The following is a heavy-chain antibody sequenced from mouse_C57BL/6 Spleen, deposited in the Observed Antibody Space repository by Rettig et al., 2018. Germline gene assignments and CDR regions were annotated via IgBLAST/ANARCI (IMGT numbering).Heavy chain of an antibody. V-gene: IGHV1-66*01. D-gene: IGHD4-1*01. CDR3: ARKAVTGTIFDY. J-gene: IGHJ2*01. CDR2: IYPGSGNT. Sequence: QRPGQGLEWIGWIYPGSGNTKYNEKFKGKATLTADTSSSTAYMQLSSLTSEDSAVYYCARKAVTGTIFDYWGQGTTLTVSS.